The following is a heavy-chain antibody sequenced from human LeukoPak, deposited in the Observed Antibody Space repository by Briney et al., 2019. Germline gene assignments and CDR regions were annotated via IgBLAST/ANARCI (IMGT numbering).Heavy chain of an antibody. Sequence: GGSLRLSCAASGFILSSYGMHWVRQAPGKGLEWVAFIRYDGTDKYYVDSVKGRFTISRDNSKNTLYLQMNSLSAEDTAVYYCAKDPGPDYWGRGTLVTVSS. CDR1: GFILSSYG. CDR2: IRYDGTDK. D-gene: IGHD1-1*01. V-gene: IGHV3-30*02. CDR3: AKDPGPDY. J-gene: IGHJ4*02.